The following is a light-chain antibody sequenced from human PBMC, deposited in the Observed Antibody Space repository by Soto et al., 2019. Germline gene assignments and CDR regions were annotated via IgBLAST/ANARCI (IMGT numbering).Light chain of an antibody. V-gene: IGKV3-20*01. CDR3: QHYGNSPYT. CDR2: AAS. J-gene: IGKJ2*01. Sequence: EIVLTQSPGTLSLSPGERATLSCRASHNVASNYLAWYQQKSGQAPRLLFYAASNRATGVPGRFSGSGSGTDFTLTITRLEPEDSAVYYCQHYGNSPYTFGQGTKLEIK. CDR1: HNVASNY.